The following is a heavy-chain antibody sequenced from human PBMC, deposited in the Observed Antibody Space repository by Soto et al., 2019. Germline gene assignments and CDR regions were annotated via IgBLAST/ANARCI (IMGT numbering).Heavy chain of an antibody. Sequence: QLQLPESGPGLVKPSETPSLTCTVSGGSISSSSYYWGWIRQPPGKGLEWIGSIYYSGSTYYNPFGKIAATISGATSLIHFPVTPLGVTAADTAVYYCARIWLGVSVYWGQGTLVTVSA. CDR3: ARIWLGVSVY. J-gene: IGHJ4*02. CDR2: IYYSGST. V-gene: IGHV4-39*01. CDR1: GGSISSSSYY. D-gene: IGHD3-10*01.